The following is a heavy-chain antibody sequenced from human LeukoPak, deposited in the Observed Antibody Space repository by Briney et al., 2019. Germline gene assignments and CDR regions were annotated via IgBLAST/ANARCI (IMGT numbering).Heavy chain of an antibody. Sequence: SETLSLTCTVSGGSISYYYWSWIRQSPGKGLEWIGYIYYSGTTNYNPSLKSRVTISVDTSKSQFSLQLRSVTAADTAVYYCAREDPQTTVPEGMDVWGQGTTVTVSS. CDR3: AREDPQTTVPEGMDV. J-gene: IGHJ6*02. D-gene: IGHD4-17*01. V-gene: IGHV4-59*01. CDR1: GGSISYYY. CDR2: IYYSGTT.